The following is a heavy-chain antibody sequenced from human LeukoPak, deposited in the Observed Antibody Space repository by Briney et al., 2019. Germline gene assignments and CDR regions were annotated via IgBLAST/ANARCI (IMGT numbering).Heavy chain of an antibody. J-gene: IGHJ4*02. V-gene: IGHV3-30*04. CDR1: GCTFSSYT. Sequence: GGSLRLSCAASGCTFSSYTMHWVRQAPGKGLEWVAVISYDGSNKNYADSVKGRFNISRDNSKNTLYLQMNSLRAEDTAVYYCARDARVYNWNYYLDYWGQGTLVTVSS. CDR2: ISYDGSNK. CDR3: ARDARVYNWNYYLDY. D-gene: IGHD1-7*01.